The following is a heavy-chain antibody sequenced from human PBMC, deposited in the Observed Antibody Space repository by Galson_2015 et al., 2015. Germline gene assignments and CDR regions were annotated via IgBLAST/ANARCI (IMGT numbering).Heavy chain of an antibody. CDR2: INPNSGGT. CDR3: ARGSVNPRILNDGMDV. Sequence: SVKVSCKASGYTFTGNYMHWVRQAPGQGLEWMGWINPNSGGTNYAQKFQGWVTMTRDTSISTAYMELSRLRSDDTAVYYCARGSVNPRILNDGMDVWGQGTTVTVSS. J-gene: IGHJ6*02. V-gene: IGHV1-2*04. CDR1: GYTFTGNY. D-gene: IGHD4-17*01.